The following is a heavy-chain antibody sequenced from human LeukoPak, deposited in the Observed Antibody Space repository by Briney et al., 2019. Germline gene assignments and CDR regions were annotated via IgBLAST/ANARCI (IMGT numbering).Heavy chain of an antibody. D-gene: IGHD1-26*01. CDR1: GFTFDDYA. CDR3: AKSPLSGSYSYFDY. CDR2: ISWNSGSI. J-gene: IGHJ4*02. Sequence: GGSLRLSCAASGFTFDDYAMHWVRQAPGKGLEWVSGISWNSGSIGYADSVKGRFTISRDNAKNTLYLQMNSLRAEDTAVYYCAKSPLSGSYSYFDYWGQGTLVTVSS. V-gene: IGHV3-9*01.